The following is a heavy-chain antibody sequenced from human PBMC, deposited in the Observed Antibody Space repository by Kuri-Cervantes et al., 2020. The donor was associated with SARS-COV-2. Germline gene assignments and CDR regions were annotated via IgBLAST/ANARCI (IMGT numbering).Heavy chain of an antibody. CDR1: GFTFSSYA. Sequence: LSLTCAASGFTFSSYAMHWVRQAPGKGLEWVAVISYDGNNKFYADSVKGRFTISRDNSKNTLYLQMNSLRAEDTAVYYCAKDSSYGDMYYFDYWGQGTLVTVSS. V-gene: IGHV3-30*04. J-gene: IGHJ4*02. CDR3: AKDSSYGDMYYFDY. D-gene: IGHD4-17*01. CDR2: ISYDGNNK.